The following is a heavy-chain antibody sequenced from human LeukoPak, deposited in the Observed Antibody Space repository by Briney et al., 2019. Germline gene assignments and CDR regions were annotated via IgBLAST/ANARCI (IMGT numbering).Heavy chain of an antibody. Sequence: LSLTCAVSGASISGSGYYLGWIRQAPGKGLEWVAVISYDGSNKYYADSVKGRFTISRDNSKNTLYLQMNSLRAEDTAVYYCANGYSSGCAGGVWGKGTTVTVSS. V-gene: IGHV3-30*18. D-gene: IGHD6-19*01. CDR1: GASISGSG. CDR2: ISYDGSNK. CDR3: ANGYSSGCAGGV. J-gene: IGHJ6*04.